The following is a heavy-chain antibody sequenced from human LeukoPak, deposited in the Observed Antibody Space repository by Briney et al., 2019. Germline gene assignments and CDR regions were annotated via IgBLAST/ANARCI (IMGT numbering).Heavy chain of an antibody. Sequence: GGSLRLSCAASGFTFSSYWMHWVRQAPGKGLVWVSRINSDGSSTSYADSVKGRFTISRHNSKNTLYLQMNSLRAEDTAVYYCAREQSGSSGVYFDYWGQGTLVTVSS. D-gene: IGHD6-6*01. V-gene: IGHV3-74*01. CDR1: GFTFSSYW. J-gene: IGHJ4*02. CDR2: INSDGSST. CDR3: AREQSGSSGVYFDY.